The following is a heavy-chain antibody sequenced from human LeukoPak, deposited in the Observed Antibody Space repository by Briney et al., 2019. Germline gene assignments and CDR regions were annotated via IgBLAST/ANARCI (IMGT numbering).Heavy chain of an antibody. V-gene: IGHV3-30-3*01. CDR3: AKGAKWFGESVVGY. D-gene: IGHD3-10*01. CDR2: ISYDGSNK. Sequence: PGGSLRLSCAASGFTFSSYAMHWVRQAPGKGLEWVAVISYDGSNKYYADSVKGRFTISRDNSKNTLYLQMNSLRAEDTAVYYCAKGAKWFGESVVGYWGQGTLVTVSS. J-gene: IGHJ4*02. CDR1: GFTFSSYA.